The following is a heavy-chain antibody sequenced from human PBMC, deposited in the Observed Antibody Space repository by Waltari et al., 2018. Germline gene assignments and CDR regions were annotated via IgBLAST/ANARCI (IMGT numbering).Heavy chain of an antibody. J-gene: IGHJ4*02. CDR1: GFTLSRYA. Sequence: QVQLVESGGGVVQPGRSLRLSCAASGFTLSRYAMHWVRPAPGKGLEWVAVISYDGSNKYYADSVKGRFTISRDNSKNTLYLQMNSLRAEDTAVYYCAGDGFSGSGGFDYWGQGTLVTVSS. CDR2: ISYDGSNK. V-gene: IGHV3-30*01. D-gene: IGHD6-19*01. CDR3: AGDGFSGSGGFDY.